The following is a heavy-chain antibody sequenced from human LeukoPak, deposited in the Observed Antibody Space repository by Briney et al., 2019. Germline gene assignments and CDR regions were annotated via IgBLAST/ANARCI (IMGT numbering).Heavy chain of an antibody. CDR2: IIPIFGTA. V-gene: IGHV1-69*01. CDR3: ARPGVVVTRGDPHYYYYGMDV. J-gene: IGHJ6*02. Sequence: GASVKVSCKASGGTFSSYAISWVRQAPGQGLEWMGGIIPIFGTANYAQKFQGRVTVTADESTSTAYMELSSLRSEDTAVYYCARPGVVVTRGDPHYYYYGMDVWGQGTTVTVSS. D-gene: IGHD3-22*01. CDR1: GGTFSSYA.